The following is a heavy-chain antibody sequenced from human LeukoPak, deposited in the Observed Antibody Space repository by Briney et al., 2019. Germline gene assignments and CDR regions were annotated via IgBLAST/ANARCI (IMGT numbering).Heavy chain of an antibody. Sequence: GGSLRLSCAGTGFAFSNYWMNWVRQAPGKGLEWVANIKEDGSRINYVDSVKGRFTISRDNAKNSVYLQMDNLRAEDTAVYYCVGSSGWLFDYWGQGILVAVSS. V-gene: IGHV3-7*01. D-gene: IGHD6-19*01. CDR2: IKEDGSRI. J-gene: IGHJ4*02. CDR3: VGSSGWLFDY. CDR1: GFAFSNYW.